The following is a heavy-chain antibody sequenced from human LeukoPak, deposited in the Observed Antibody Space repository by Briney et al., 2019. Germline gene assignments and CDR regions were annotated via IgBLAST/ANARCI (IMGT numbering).Heavy chain of an antibody. CDR2: ISGSGGST. D-gene: IGHD6-19*01. J-gene: IGHJ4*02. CDR3: AKGGSTGSSGWYWRDGAFDY. CDR1: GFTFSSYA. V-gene: IGHV3-23*01. Sequence: GGSLRLSCAASGFTFSSYAMSWVRQAPGKGLEWVSAISGSGGSTYYADSVKGRFTISRDNSKNTLYLQMNSLRAEDTAVYYCAKGGSTGSSGWYWRDGAFDYWGQGTLVTVSS.